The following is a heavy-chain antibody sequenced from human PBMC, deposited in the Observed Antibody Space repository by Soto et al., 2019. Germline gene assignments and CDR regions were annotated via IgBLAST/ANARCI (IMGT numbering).Heavy chain of an antibody. CDR2: INPNSGGT. Sequence: ASVKVSCKASGYACTVYYMHWVLQSPLQWLDWMGWINPNSGGTNYAQKFQGRVTMTRDTSISTAYMELSRLRSDDTAVYYCARAPSMGDFWSGYYYYYGMDVWGQGTTVTVS. D-gene: IGHD3-3*01. V-gene: IGHV1-2*02. J-gene: IGHJ6*02. CDR3: ARAPSMGDFWSGYYYYYGMDV. CDR1: GYACTVYY.